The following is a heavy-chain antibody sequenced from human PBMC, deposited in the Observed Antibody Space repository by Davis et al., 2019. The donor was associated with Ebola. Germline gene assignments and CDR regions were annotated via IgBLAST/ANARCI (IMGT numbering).Heavy chain of an antibody. V-gene: IGHV3-21*01. CDR2: ISSSSSYI. D-gene: IGHD3-3*01. J-gene: IGHJ4*02. CDR3: ATTNVLRDY. Sequence: PSETLSLTCAVYGGSFSGFHWNWVRQAPGKGLEWVSSISSSSSYIYYADSVKGRFTISRDNAKNSLYLQMNSLRAEDTAVYYCATTNVLRDYWGQGTLVTVSS. CDR1: GGSFSGFH.